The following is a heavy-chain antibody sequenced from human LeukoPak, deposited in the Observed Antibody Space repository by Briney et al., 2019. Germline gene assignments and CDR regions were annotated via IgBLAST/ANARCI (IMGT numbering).Heavy chain of an antibody. Sequence: ASVKVSRKASGYTFISYYIHWVRQAPGQGLEWMGIINPSGGSTSYAQKFQGRVSMTRDTSTGTVYMELSSLRSEDTAVYYCARGYSGYYYHMDVWGKGTTVTVSS. V-gene: IGHV1-46*01. CDR3: ARGYSGYYYHMDV. CDR1: GYTFISYY. CDR2: INPSGGST. D-gene: IGHD5-12*01. J-gene: IGHJ6*03.